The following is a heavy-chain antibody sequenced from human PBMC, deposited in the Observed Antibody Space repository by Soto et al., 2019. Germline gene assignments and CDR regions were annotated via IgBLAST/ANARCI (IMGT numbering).Heavy chain of an antibody. Sequence: PTLVNPTQTLTLTCTFSGFSLSTSGMCVSWIRQPPGKALEWLALIDWDDDKYYSTSLKTRLTISKDTSKNQVVLTMTNMDPVDTATYYCARIRAVRGVDYYYYYGMDVWGQGTTVTVSS. D-gene: IGHD3-10*01. V-gene: IGHV2-70*01. CDR1: GFSLSTSGMC. CDR2: IDWDDDK. CDR3: ARIRAVRGVDYYYYYGMDV. J-gene: IGHJ6*02.